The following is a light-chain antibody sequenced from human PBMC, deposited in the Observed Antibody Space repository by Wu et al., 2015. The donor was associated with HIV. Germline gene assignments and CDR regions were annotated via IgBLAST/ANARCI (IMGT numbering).Light chain of an antibody. Sequence: EIVLTQSPATLSLSPGRRATLSCRASQSIDSDLGWYQQRPGQAPRLLIYDASNRATGIPARFSGSGSGTEFTLTISSLEPEDFSVYYCQQSSSWPLTFGQGTRLEIK. CDR1: QSIDSD. CDR3: QQSSSWPLT. J-gene: IGKJ5*01. V-gene: IGKV3-11*01. CDR2: DAS.